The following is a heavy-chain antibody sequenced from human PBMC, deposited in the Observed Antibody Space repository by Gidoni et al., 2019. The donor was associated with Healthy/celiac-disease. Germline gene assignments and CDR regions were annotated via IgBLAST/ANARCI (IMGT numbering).Heavy chain of an antibody. CDR3: ARVRRGVLVPAATPFDY. Sequence: QVHLQQWGAGLLKPSATLSINCAVYGGSFSGYYWSWIRQPPGKGLEWIGEINHSGSTNYNPSLKSRVTISVDTSKNQFSLKLTSVTAADTAVYYCARVRRGVLVPAATPFDYWGQGTLLTVSS. V-gene: IGHV4-34*02. D-gene: IGHD2-2*01. J-gene: IGHJ4*02. CDR1: GGSFSGYY. CDR2: INHSGST.